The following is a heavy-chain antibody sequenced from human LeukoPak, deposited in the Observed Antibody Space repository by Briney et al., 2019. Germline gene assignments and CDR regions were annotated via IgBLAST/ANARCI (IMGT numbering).Heavy chain of an antibody. CDR1: GGSISSYY. D-gene: IGHD6-19*01. CDR3: ARTVKQWLVRRYYYMDV. Sequence: SETLSLTCTVSGGSISSYYWSWIRQPPGKGLEWIGYIYYSGSTNYNPSLKSRVTISVDTSKNQFSLKLSSVTAADTAVYYCARTVKQWLVRRYYYMDVWGKGTTVTISS. CDR2: IYYSGST. J-gene: IGHJ6*03. V-gene: IGHV4-59*01.